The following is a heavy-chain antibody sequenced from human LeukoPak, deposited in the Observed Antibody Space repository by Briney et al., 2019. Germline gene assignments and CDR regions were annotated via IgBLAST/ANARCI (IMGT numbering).Heavy chain of an antibody. CDR2: ISSSGSTI. CDR3: ARDRTKTGTTYNY. D-gene: IGHD1-7*01. CDR1: GFTFSDYY. V-gene: IGHV3-11*04. Sequence: PGGSLRLSCAASGFTFSDYYMSWIRQAPGKGLEWVPYISSSGSTIYYADSVKGRFTISRDNAKNSLYLQMNSLRAEDTAVYYCARDRTKTGTTYNYWGQGTLVTVSS. J-gene: IGHJ4*02.